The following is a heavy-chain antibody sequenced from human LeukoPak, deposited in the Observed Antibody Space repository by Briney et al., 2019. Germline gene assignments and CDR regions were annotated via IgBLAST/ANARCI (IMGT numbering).Heavy chain of an antibody. V-gene: IGHV3-7*01. D-gene: IGHD3-3*02. Sequence: GGSLRLSCAASGFTFSHFWMSWVRQAPGKGLEWVANINPDGSAKYYVDPLKGRFTISRDNAENSLYLQMNSLRPEDTSVYYCARHFSTYSYGLDVWGQGTTVTVSS. J-gene: IGHJ6*02. CDR1: GFTFSHFW. CDR3: ARHFSTYSYGLDV. CDR2: INPDGSAK.